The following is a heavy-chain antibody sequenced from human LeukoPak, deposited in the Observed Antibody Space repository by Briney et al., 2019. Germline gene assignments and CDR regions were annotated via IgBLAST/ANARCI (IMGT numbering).Heavy chain of an antibody. V-gene: IGHV4-39*07. CDR3: ARDPKNSSGYYGGGPKNQFDY. CDR1: GGSISSSSYY. J-gene: IGHJ4*02. Sequence: SETLSLTCTVSGGSISSSSYYWGWIRQSPGKGLEWIGDIYYSGSTYYNPSLKSRVTISVDTSKNQFSLKLSFVTAADTAVYYCARDPKNSSGYYGGGPKNQFDYWGQGTLVTVSS. CDR2: IYYSGST. D-gene: IGHD3-22*01.